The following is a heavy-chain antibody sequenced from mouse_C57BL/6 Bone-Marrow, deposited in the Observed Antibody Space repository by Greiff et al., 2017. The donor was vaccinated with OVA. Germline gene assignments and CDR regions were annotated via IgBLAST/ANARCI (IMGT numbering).Heavy chain of an antibody. CDR2: IYPGNGDT. V-gene: IGHV1-12*01. Sequence: QVQLQQSGAELVRPGASVKMSCKASGYTFTSYYMHWVKQTPRQGLEWIGAIYPGNGDTSYNQKFKGKATLTVDKSSSTAYMQLSSLTSEDAAVYFCARSLDGYWGFAYWGQGTLVTVSA. J-gene: IGHJ3*01. CDR3: ARSLDGYWGFAY. CDR1: GYTFTSYY. D-gene: IGHD2-3*01.